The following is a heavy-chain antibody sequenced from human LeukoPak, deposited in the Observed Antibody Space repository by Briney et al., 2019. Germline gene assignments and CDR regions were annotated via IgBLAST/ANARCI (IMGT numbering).Heavy chain of an antibody. CDR1: GYSFTSYW. J-gene: IGHJ6*02. Sequence: GESLKISCKGSGYSFTSYWIGWVRPMPGKGLEWMGIIYPADSHTTYSPSFQGQVTISADKSITTAYLQWTSLKASDTAMYYCARSYGVPNYGMDVWGQGTTVSVSS. CDR3: ARSYGVPNYGMDV. CDR2: IYPADSHT. V-gene: IGHV5-51*01. D-gene: IGHD3-10*01.